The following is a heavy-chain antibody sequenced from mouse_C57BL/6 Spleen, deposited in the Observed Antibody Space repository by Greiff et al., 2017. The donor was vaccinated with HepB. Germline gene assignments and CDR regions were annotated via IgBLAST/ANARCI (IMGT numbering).Heavy chain of an antibody. CDR3: ASVYYGNYVAMDY. J-gene: IGHJ4*01. V-gene: IGHV1-42*01. Sequence: VQLKQSGPELVKPGASVKISCKASGYSFTGYYMNWVKQSPEKSLEWIGEINPSTGGTTYNQKFKAKATLTVDKSSSTAYMQLKSLTSEDSAVYYCASVYYGNYVAMDYWGQGTSVTVSS. D-gene: IGHD2-1*01. CDR2: INPSTGGT. CDR1: GYSFTGYY.